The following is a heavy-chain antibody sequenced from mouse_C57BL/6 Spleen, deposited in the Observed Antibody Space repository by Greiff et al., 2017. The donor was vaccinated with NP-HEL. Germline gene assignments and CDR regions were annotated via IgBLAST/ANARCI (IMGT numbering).Heavy chain of an antibody. D-gene: IGHD1-1*02. CDR1: GFSLTSYG. V-gene: IGHV2-4*01. Sequence: QVQLKESGPGLVQPSQSLSITCTVSGFSLTSYGVHWVRQPPGKGLEWLGVIWSGGSTDYNAAFISRLSISKDNSKSQVFFKMNSLQADDTAIYYCAKNGLYYRGAMDYWGQGTSVTVSS. J-gene: IGHJ4*01. CDR3: AKNGLYYRGAMDY. CDR2: IWSGGST.